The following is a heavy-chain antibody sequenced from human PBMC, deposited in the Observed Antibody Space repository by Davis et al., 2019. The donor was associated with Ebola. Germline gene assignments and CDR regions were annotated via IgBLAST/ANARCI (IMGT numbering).Heavy chain of an antibody. CDR1: GYTFTSYD. J-gene: IGHJ4*02. V-gene: IGHV1-69*13. CDR2: IIPIFGTA. Sequence: SVKVSCKASGYTFTSYDISWVRQAPGQGLEWMGGIIPIFGTANYAQKFQGRVTITADESTSTAYMELSSLRSEDTAVYYCAREGREGNWNPLDYWGQGTLVTVSS. D-gene: IGHD1-1*01. CDR3: AREGREGNWNPLDY.